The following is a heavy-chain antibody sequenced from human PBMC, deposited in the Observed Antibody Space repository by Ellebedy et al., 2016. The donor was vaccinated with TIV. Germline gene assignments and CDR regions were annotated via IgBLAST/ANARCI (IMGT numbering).Heavy chain of an antibody. J-gene: IGHJ4*02. D-gene: IGHD3-22*01. CDR2: INVYNSNT. CDR3: ARSGGSGYRFDF. V-gene: IGHV1-18*01. Sequence: ASVKVSCKASGYTFTNNGISWVRQAPGQGLEWMGWINVYNSNTNFAQRFQGRVTLTADTSTSTAYMELRSLRSDDTAVYYCARSGGSGYRFDFWGQGTLVTVSS. CDR1: GYTFTNNG.